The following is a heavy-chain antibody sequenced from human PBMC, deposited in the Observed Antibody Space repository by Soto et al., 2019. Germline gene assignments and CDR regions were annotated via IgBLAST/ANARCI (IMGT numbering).Heavy chain of an antibody. J-gene: IGHJ4*02. CDR2: IYYSGST. V-gene: IGHV4-59*01. CDR3: WSAYGGNRFAY. Sequence: PSETLSLTCTVSGGSISSYYWSWVRQPPGKGLEWIGYIYYSGSTNYNPSLKSRVTISVDTSKNQFSLKLSSVTAADTAVYYCWSAYGGNRFAYWGQGTLVPVSS. CDR1: GGSISSYY. D-gene: IGHD2-15*01.